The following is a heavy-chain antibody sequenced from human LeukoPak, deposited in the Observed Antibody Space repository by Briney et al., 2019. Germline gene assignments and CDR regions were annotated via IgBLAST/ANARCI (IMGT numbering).Heavy chain of an antibody. CDR2: IIPILGIA. J-gene: IGHJ5*02. V-gene: IGHV1-69*04. CDR1: GGTFSSYA. CDR3: ARGPDYYGSGT. D-gene: IGHD3-10*01. Sequence: SVKVSCKASGGTFSSYAISWVRQAPGQGLEWMGRIIPILGIANYAQKFQGRVTITADKSTSTAYMELSSLRSEDTAVYYCARGPDYYGSGTWGQGTLVTVSS.